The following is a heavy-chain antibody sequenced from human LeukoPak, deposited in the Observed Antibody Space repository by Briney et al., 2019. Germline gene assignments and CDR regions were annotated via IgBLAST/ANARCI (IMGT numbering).Heavy chain of an antibody. CDR1: GFTVSRNY. Sequence: GGSLRLSCAASGFTVSRNYMSWVRQAPGKGLEWVSVIYSDGSTYYADPVKGRFTIFRDNSKNTLYLQMNSLRPEDTAVYYCAKDGPRIVGATRPAGFDPWGQGTLVTVSS. CDR2: IYSDGST. J-gene: IGHJ5*02. CDR3: AKDGPRIVGATRPAGFDP. V-gene: IGHV3-53*05. D-gene: IGHD1-26*01.